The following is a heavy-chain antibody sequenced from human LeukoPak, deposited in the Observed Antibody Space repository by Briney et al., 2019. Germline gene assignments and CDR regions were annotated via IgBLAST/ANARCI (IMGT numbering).Heavy chain of an antibody. Sequence: PGGSLRLSCAVSGFTFSDYHMSWIRQAPGKGLELVSYISSGGSCISHADSVKGRFTISRDNAENSLYLQMNSLRAEDTAVYYCARRPAAGRCFDYWGQGTLVTVSS. D-gene: IGHD6-13*01. J-gene: IGHJ4*02. CDR3: ARRPAAGRCFDY. V-gene: IGHV3-11*01. CDR2: ISSGGSCI. CDR1: GFTFSDYH.